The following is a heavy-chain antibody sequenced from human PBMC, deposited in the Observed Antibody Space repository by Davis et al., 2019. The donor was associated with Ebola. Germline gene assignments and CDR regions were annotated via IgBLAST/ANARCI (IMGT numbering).Heavy chain of an antibody. J-gene: IGHJ4*02. CDR1: GNSFTSFW. CDR3: ARLDGPYSSSPWYFDY. D-gene: IGHD6-6*01. V-gene: IGHV5-51*01. Sequence: GESLKISCKGSGNSFTSFWIGWVRQMPGKGLEWMGLIYTGDSDTRYSPSFQGQVTISADKSISTAYLQWSSLKASDTAMYYCARLDGPYSSSPWYFDYWGQGTLVTVSS. CDR2: IYTGDSDT.